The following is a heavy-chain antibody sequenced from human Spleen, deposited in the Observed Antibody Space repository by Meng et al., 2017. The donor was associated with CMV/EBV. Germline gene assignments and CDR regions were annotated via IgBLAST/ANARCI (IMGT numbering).Heavy chain of an antibody. J-gene: IGHJ3*02. CDR2: INPNSGGT. V-gene: IGHV1-2*02. CDR3: ARGPKGASGSYGEAAFDI. CDR1: GYTFTGYY. D-gene: IGHD1-26*01. Sequence: ASVKVSCKASGYTFTGYYMHWVRQAPGQGLEWMGWINPNSGGTNYAQKFQGRVTMTRDTSISTAYMELSRLRSDDTAVYYCARGPKGASGSYGEAAFDIWGQGTMVTVSS.